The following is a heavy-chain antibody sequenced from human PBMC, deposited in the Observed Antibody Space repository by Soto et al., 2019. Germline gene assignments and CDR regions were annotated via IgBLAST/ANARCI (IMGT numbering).Heavy chain of an antibody. CDR3: ARSPRSIAAGGIDY. J-gene: IGHJ4*02. V-gene: IGHV4-4*02. D-gene: IGHD6-13*01. Sequence: QVQLQESGPGLVKPSGTLSLTCAVSGGSISSSNLWTWVRQPPGKGLEWIGEIYHSGSTNYNPSLKSRVTISVDQSQNQFSLKVTSVTAADTAVYYCARSPRSIAAGGIDYWGQGILVTVSS. CDR1: GGSISSSNL. CDR2: IYHSGST.